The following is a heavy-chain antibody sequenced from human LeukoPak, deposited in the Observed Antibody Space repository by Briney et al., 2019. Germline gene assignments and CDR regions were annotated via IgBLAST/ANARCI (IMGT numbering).Heavy chain of an antibody. D-gene: IGHD3-10*01. J-gene: IGHJ4*02. CDR1: GGTFSSYA. Sequence: ASVKVSCKASGGTFSSYAISWVRQAPGQGLEWMGGIIPIFGTANYAQKFQGRVTITADESTSTAYMELSSLRSEDTAVYYCARHQRVDYYGSGSSSDYWGQGTLVTVSS. CDR2: IIPIFGTA. V-gene: IGHV1-69*13. CDR3: ARHQRVDYYGSGSSSDY.